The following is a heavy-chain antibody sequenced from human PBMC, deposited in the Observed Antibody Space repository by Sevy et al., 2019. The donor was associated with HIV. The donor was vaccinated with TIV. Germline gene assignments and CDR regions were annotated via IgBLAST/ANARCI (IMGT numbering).Heavy chain of an antibody. D-gene: IGHD3-10*01. CDR1: GFTFSNAW. V-gene: IGHV3-15*01. Sequence: GGSLRLSCAASGFTFSNAWMSWVRQAPGKGLEWVGRIKSKTDGGTTDYAAPVKGRFTISRDDSKNTLHLQMNSLKTEDTAVYYCTTGDYYGSGDYWGQGTLVTVSS. CDR3: TTGDYYGSGDY. CDR2: IKSKTDGGTT. J-gene: IGHJ4*02.